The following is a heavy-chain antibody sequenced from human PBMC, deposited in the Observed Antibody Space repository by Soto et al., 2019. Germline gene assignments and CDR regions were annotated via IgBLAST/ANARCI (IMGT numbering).Heavy chain of an antibody. D-gene: IGHD3-10*01. CDR2: IYYLGST. CDR3: ARDGYDGSGSPYPAY. V-gene: IGHV4-59*01. Sequence: SETLSLTCRVSGGSMSEYFWSWIRQSPGKGLEWIGYIYYLGSTDYNPSLKSRVTISVDTSKRQFSLRLTSVTAADTAVYYCARDGYDGSGSPYPAYWGPGTQVTVSS. J-gene: IGHJ4*02. CDR1: GGSMSEYF.